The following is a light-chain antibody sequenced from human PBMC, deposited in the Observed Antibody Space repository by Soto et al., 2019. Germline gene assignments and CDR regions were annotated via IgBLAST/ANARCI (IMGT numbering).Light chain of an antibody. CDR3: QQYNSYSPLT. Sequence: DVQMTQSPSTLSASVGDRVTITCRASQSISSWLAWYQQKPGKAPKLLIFDASSLESGVPSRFSGSGSGAEFTLTISSLQPDDSATYYCQQYNSYSPLTVGGGTKVDIK. CDR1: QSISSW. CDR2: DAS. V-gene: IGKV1-5*01. J-gene: IGKJ4*01.